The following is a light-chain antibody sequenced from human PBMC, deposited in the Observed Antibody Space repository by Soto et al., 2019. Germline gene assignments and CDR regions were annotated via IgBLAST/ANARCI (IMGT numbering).Light chain of an antibody. Sequence: EIVLTQSPGTLSLSPGERATLSCRASQSVSSSYLGWYQQKPGQAPRLLIYGASNRATGIPDSFSGSGSGTDFTLIISRLEPGDFAVYYCQQYGGAPRTFGQGTTVEIK. V-gene: IGKV3-20*01. J-gene: IGKJ1*01. CDR1: QSVSSSY. CDR3: QQYGGAPRT. CDR2: GAS.